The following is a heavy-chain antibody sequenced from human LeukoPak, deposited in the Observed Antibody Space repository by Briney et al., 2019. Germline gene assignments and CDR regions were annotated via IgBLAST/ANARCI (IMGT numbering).Heavy chain of an antibody. CDR3: ARNYYYDSSGYYPNPTYYFDY. CDR1: GFTFSSYA. Sequence: GGSLRLSCAASGFTFSSYAMYWVRQAPGKGLEWVAVISYDGSNKYYADSVKGRFTISRDNSKNTLYLQMNSLRAEDTAVYYCARNYYYDSSGYYPNPTYYFDYWGQGTLVTVSS. D-gene: IGHD3-22*01. CDR2: ISYDGSNK. V-gene: IGHV3-30-3*01. J-gene: IGHJ4*02.